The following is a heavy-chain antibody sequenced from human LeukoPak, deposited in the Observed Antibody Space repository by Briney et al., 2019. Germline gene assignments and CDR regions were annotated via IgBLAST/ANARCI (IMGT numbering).Heavy chain of an antibody. J-gene: IGHJ4*02. CDR2: IWYDGSNK. V-gene: IGHV3-33*01. D-gene: IGHD6-19*01. CDR3: ARDPIAGAGGGIEYYFDY. Sequence: PGGSLRLSCAASGFTFSSYGMHWVRQAPGKGLEWVAVIWYDGSNKYYADSVKGRFTISRDNSKSTLYLQMNSLRAEDTAVYYCARDPIAGAGGGIEYYFDYWGQGTLVTVSS. CDR1: GFTFSSYG.